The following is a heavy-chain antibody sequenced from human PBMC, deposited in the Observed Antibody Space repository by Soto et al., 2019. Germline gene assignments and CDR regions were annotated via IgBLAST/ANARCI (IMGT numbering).Heavy chain of an antibody. Sequence: GGSLRLSCAASGFTFSVYWIHFFRQAPGKGLVWVSRIKSDGSGTSYADSVRGRFTISRDNAKNTLYLQMNSLRAEDTAVYYCENTYWPVGNYWGQGIPVTVSS. CDR3: ENTYWPVGNY. CDR2: IKSDGSGT. D-gene: IGHD2-8*02. J-gene: IGHJ4*02. CDR1: GFTFSVYW. V-gene: IGHV3-74*01.